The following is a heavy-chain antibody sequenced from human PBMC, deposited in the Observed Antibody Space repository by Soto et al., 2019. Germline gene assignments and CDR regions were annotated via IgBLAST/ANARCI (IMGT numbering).Heavy chain of an antibody. CDR1: GFTFSSYS. V-gene: IGHV3-21*01. J-gene: IGHJ4*02. Sequence: EVQLVESGGGLVKPGGSLRLSCAASGFTFSSYSMNWVSQAPGKGLEWVSSISSSSSYIYYADSVKGRFTISRDNAKNTPYLQMNSPRAEDTAVDYCARVGGQLVPGFDYWGQGNRVTVSS. CDR2: ISSSSSYI. D-gene: IGHD6-6*01. CDR3: ARVGGQLVPGFDY.